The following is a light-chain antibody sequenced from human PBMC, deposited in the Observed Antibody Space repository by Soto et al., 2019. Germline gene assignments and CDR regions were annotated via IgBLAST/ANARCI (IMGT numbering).Light chain of an antibody. CDR2: SAS. CDR1: QCFXKD. Sequence: TLLNQYAFSVSATPGDTVTITCRASQCFXKDFGWFQQRPGKAPKVLXYSASGLQRGGPSRLSGSGSATDFTRTSSRRQPQDCVIYFFLQDLQAMWTLGQGTK. J-gene: IGKJ2*02. V-gene: IGKV1-6*01. CDR3: LQDLQAMWT.